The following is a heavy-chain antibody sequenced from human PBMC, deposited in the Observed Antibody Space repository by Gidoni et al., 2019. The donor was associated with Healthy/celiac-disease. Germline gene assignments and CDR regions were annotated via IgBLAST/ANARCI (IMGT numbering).Heavy chain of an antibody. CDR1: GFTFSSYW. V-gene: IGHV3-74*01. Sequence: EVQLVESGGGLVQPGGSLRLSCAASGFTFSSYWMHWVRQAPGKGLVWVSRINSDGSSKRYADSVKGRFTMSRDNAKNTLYLQMNSLRAEDTAVYYCAREGAVIGPLGAFDLWGQGTMVTVSS. CDR2: INSDGSSK. D-gene: IGHD2-21*01. J-gene: IGHJ3*01. CDR3: AREGAVIGPLGAFDL.